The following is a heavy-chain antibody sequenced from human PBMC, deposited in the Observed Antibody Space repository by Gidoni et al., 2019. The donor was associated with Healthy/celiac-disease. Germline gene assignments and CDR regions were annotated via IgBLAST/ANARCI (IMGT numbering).Heavy chain of an antibody. J-gene: IGHJ4*02. V-gene: IGHV3-30*18. CDR3: AKDRGAVYGGNPDGFDY. Sequence: QVQLVESGGGVVQPGRSLRLSCAASGFPFSSYGMHWVRQAPGKGLEWAAVISYDGSNKSYADSVKGRFTISRDNSKNTLYLQMNSLRAEDTAVYYCAKDRGAVYGGNPDGFDYWGQGTLVTVSS. D-gene: IGHD4-17*01. CDR1: GFPFSSYG. CDR2: ISYDGSNK.